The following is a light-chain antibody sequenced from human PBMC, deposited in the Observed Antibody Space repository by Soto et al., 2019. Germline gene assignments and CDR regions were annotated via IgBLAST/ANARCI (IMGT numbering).Light chain of an antibody. V-gene: IGKV3-11*01. CDR2: AAS. CDR1: QSVSSY. CDR3: QQRSNWLT. Sequence: EIVLTQSPATLSLSPGERATLSCRASQSVSSYLAWYQQKPGQAPRLLIYAASNRTTGIPARFSGSGSGTDFTLTSSSLEPEDFAVYYCQQRSNWLTFGGGTKVEIK. J-gene: IGKJ4*01.